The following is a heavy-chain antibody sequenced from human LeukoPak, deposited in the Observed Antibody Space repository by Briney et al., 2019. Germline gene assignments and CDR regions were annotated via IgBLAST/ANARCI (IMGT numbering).Heavy chain of an antibody. J-gene: IGHJ4*02. V-gene: IGHV3-74*01. Sequence: GGSLRLSCATSGLTFRTTWMHWVRQAPGKGLMWVSRMDGEGTTIDYADSVKGRFTVSRDYAKNTLFLQMNNLRTEDTALYFCATARNFRFEYWGQGSLVIVSA. CDR1: GLTFRTTW. CDR2: MDGEGTTI. D-gene: IGHD1-7*01. CDR3: ATARNFRFEY.